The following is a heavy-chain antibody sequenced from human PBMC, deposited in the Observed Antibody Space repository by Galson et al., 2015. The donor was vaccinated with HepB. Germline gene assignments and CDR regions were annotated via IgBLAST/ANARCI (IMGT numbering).Heavy chain of an antibody. V-gene: IGHV1-2*02. Sequence: SVKVSCKASGYTFTGYYMHWVRQAPGQGLEWMGWINPNSGGTNYAQKFQGRVTMTRDTSISTAYMELSRLRSDDTAVYYCAMTQEGRADYYDSSGYPYAFDIWGQGTMVTVSS. CDR3: AMTQEGRADYYDSSGYPYAFDI. D-gene: IGHD3-22*01. CDR1: GYTFTGYY. J-gene: IGHJ3*02. CDR2: INPNSGGT.